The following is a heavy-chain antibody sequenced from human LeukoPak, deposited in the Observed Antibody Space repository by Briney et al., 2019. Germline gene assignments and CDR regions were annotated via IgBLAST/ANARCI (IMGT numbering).Heavy chain of an antibody. V-gene: IGHV4-61*01. CDR1: GGSISSSSYY. J-gene: IGHJ6*02. Sequence: SETLSLTCTVSGGSISSSSYYWGWIRQPPGKGLEWIGYIYYSGSTNYNPSLKSRVTISVDTSKNQFSLKLSSVTAADTAVYYCARDTRIQPYYYYGMDVWGQGTTVTVSS. D-gene: IGHD5-18*01. CDR3: ARDTRIQPYYYYGMDV. CDR2: IYYSGST.